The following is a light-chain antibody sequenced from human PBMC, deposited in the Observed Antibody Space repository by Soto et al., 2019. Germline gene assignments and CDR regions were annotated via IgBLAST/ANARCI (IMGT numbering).Light chain of an antibody. CDR2: GIS. Sequence: EMVMTPSPAILSVSPGESATLSCRASQSVNSHYVAWYQQHPGQPPRLLIYGISTRATGIPARFSGSGSGTEFSLTISSLQSEDFAVYYCQQYSKWPITFGQGTRLEIK. CDR3: QQYSKWPIT. J-gene: IGKJ5*01. CDR1: QSVNSH. V-gene: IGKV3-15*01.